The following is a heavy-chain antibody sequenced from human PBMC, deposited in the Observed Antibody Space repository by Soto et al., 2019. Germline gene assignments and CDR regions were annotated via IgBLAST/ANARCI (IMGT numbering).Heavy chain of an antibody. V-gene: IGHV3-7*01. CDR1: GFTFSSYW. J-gene: IGHJ6*03. Sequence: GGSLRLSCAASGFTFSSYWMSWVRQAPGKGLEWVANIKQDGSEKYYVDSVKGRFTISRDNRKNSLYLQMNSLRAEDTAVYYCARDLKSVVVPAAISRRYYYYMDVWGKGTTVTVSS. CDR2: IKQDGSEK. D-gene: IGHD2-2*01. CDR3: ARDLKSVVVPAAISRRYYYYMDV.